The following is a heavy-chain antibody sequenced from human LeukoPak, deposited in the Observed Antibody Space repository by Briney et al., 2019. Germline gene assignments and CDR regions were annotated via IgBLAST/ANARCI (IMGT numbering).Heavy chain of an antibody. D-gene: IGHD6-19*01. CDR2: ISAYNGNT. CDR1: GYTFTSYG. CDR3: AREWGSGWYSGIDYYYYGMDV. Sequence: GASVKVSCKASGYTFTSYGISWVRQAPGQGLEWMGWISAYNGNTNYAQKLQGRVTMTTDTSTSTAYMELRSLRSDDTVVYYCAREWGSGWYSGIDYYYYGMDVWGQGTTVTVSS. V-gene: IGHV1-18*01. J-gene: IGHJ6*02.